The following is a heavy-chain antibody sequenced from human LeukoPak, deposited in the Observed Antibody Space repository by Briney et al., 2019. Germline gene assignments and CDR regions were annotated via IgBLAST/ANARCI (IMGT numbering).Heavy chain of an antibody. J-gene: IGHJ4*02. Sequence: KSGGSLRLSCAASGFTFSSYSMNWVRQAPGKGLEWVLSISSSSSYIYYADSVKGRFTISRDNAKNSLYLQMNSLRAEDTAVYYCARDSGYDLPPDYWGQGTLVTVSS. CDR1: GFTFSSYS. CDR3: ARDSGYDLPPDY. V-gene: IGHV3-21*01. D-gene: IGHD5-12*01. CDR2: ISSSSSYI.